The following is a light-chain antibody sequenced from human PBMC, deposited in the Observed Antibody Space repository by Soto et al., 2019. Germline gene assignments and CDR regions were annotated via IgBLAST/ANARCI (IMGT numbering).Light chain of an antibody. CDR1: RGISSN. V-gene: IGKV3-15*01. J-gene: IGKJ1*01. Sequence: IVLTPSPDTLCVSRGERATTYSVASRGISSNLAWYQQKPGQAPRLLIYDASTRATGIPARFSGSGSGTEFTLTISSLQSEDFAVYYCHQYNNWPPWKFGKGTTGDIK. CDR3: HQYNNWPPWK. CDR2: DAS.